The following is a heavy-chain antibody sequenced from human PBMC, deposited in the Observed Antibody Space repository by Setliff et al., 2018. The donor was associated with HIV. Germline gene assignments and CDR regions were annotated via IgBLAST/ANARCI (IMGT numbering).Heavy chain of an antibody. V-gene: IGHV4-4*07. Sequence: LSLTCTVSGASISSYYWSWIRQPAGKGLEWIGRFYSSGSTNYNPSLKSRVTMSVDTSKNQFSLNLRSVTAADTAVYYCAKDIPGPAINSGRIKNWFDPWGEGTLVTVSS. CDR3: AKDIPGPAINSGRIKNWFDP. J-gene: IGHJ5*02. D-gene: IGHD6-19*01. CDR1: GASISSYY. CDR2: FYSSGST.